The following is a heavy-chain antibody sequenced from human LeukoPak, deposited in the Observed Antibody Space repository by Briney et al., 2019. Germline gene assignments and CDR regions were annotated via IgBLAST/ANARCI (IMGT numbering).Heavy chain of an antibody. CDR1: GFIFSSYG. V-gene: IGHV3-23*01. CDR2: ISGSGVST. J-gene: IGHJ4*02. D-gene: IGHD1-1*01. CDR3: ARCTTGRTFGSLREIKRSREIDY. Sequence: QSGGSLRLSCAASGFIFSSYGMSWVRQAPGKGLEWVSGISGSGVSTYYADSVKGRFAISRDNAKNSLYLQMNSLRVEDTAVYYCARCTTGRTFGSLREIKRSREIDYWGQGTLVTVSS.